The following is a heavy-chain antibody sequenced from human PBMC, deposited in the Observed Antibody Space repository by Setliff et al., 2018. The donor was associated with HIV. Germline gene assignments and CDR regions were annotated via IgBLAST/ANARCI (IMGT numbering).Heavy chain of an antibody. Sequence: PSETLSLTCTVSGYSISSGYYWGWIRQPPGKGLEWIGSIYHSGSTYYNPSLKSRVTISIDTSKNQFSLKLSSVTAADTAVYYCARAGSAAASPLDYWGQGILVTVSS. CDR3: ARAGSAAASPLDY. CDR1: GYSISSGYY. V-gene: IGHV4-38-2*02. D-gene: IGHD6-6*01. J-gene: IGHJ4*02. CDR2: IYHSGST.